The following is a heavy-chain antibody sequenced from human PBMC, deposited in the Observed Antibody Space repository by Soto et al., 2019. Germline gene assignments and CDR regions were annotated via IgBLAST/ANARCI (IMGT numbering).Heavy chain of an antibody. J-gene: IGHJ4*02. Sequence: PGGSLRLSCGASGFTFSTYGMHWVRQAPGKGLEWVAVISNDGSKKYYTDSVKGRFTISRDNSKNTLYLQMNSLRADDTAVYYCAKYYDGNGCPGYWGQGTLVTVSS. CDR3: AKYYDGNGCPGY. V-gene: IGHV3-30*18. D-gene: IGHD3-22*01. CDR2: ISNDGSKK. CDR1: GFTFSTYG.